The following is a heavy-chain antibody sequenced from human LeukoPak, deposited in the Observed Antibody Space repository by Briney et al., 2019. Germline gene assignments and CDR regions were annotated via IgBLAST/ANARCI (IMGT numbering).Heavy chain of an antibody. V-gene: IGHV3-30-3*01. CDR3: ARVAAAITPVDY. CDR1: GFTFTIYA. J-gene: IGHJ4*02. CDR2: ISYDGSNK. D-gene: IGHD2-2*02. Sequence: PRRSLRLSCVASGFTFTIYAVHWVRPPPAKGLEWVAVISYDGSNKYYADSVKGRFTISRDNSKNTLYLQMNSLRAEDTAVYYCARVAAAITPVDYWGQGALVTVSS.